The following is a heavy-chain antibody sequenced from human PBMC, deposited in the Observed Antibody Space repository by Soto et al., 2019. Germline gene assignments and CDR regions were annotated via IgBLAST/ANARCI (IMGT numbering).Heavy chain of an antibody. CDR1: AFTFSDYY. CDR2: ISSSGSTI. J-gene: IGHJ6*02. V-gene: IGHV3-11*01. Sequence: GSLRLSCAASAFTFSDYYMSWIRQAPGKGLEWVSYISSSGSTIYYADSVKGRFTISRDNAKNSLYLQMNSLRAEDTAVYYCAREDCSSTSCPSYYYYGMDVWGQGTTVTVSS. D-gene: IGHD2-2*01. CDR3: AREDCSSTSCPSYYYYGMDV.